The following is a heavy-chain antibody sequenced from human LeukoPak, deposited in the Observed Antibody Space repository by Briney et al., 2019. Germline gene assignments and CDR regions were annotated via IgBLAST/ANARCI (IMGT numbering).Heavy chain of an antibody. D-gene: IGHD2-15*01. CDR1: GFTFNDYY. CDR3: ARVVYCAGGICQIFAFDT. J-gene: IGHJ3*02. V-gene: IGHV3-11*01. Sequence: GGSLRLSCAASGFTFNDYYMTWIRQAPGKGLEWVSYISDSGTSIYYADSVKGRFIISRDNAKNSLYLQLRSLRAEDTAMYFCARVVYCAGGICQIFAFDTWGRGTMVTVSS. CDR2: ISDSGTSI.